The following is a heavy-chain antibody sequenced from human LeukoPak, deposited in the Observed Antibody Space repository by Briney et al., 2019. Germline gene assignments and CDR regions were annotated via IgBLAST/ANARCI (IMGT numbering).Heavy chain of an antibody. J-gene: IGHJ4*02. CDR3: ARVSQAGYSGYVPTDY. V-gene: IGHV1-46*01. Sequence: ASVKVSCKASGYTFTSYYMHWGRQAPGQGLEWMGIINPTGGSTTYAQKFQGRVTVTRDTSTSTVYMELRSLRSEDTAVYYCARVSQAGYSGYVPTDYWGQGTLVTVSS. CDR2: INPTGGST. CDR1: GYTFTSYY. D-gene: IGHD5-12*01.